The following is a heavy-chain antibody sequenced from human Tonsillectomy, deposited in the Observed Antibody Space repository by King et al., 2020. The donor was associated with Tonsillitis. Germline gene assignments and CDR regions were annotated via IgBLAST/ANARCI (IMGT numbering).Heavy chain of an antibody. Sequence: HVQLVESGGGVVQPGRSLRLSCAASGFLFNSYAIHWVRQAPGKGLEWVTVISDDGNKKYYADSMKGRFTISRDNFKNTLYLQMNSLRAEDTAIYYCARDTHKYSASWSYAFHIWGQGTLVTVSS. CDR1: GFLFNSYA. D-gene: IGHD2-2*01. CDR3: ARDTHKYSASWSYAFHI. V-gene: IGHV3-30-3*01. J-gene: IGHJ3*02. CDR2: ISDDGNKK.